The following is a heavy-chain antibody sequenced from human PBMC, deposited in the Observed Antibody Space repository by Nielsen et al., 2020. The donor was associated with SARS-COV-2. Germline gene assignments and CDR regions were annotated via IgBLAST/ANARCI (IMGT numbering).Heavy chain of an antibody. CDR2: IYSGGST. D-gene: IGHD4-17*01. V-gene: IGHV3-53*01. J-gene: IGHJ4*02. Sequence: WIRQPPGKGLEWVSVIYSGGSTYYADSVKGRFTISRDNSRNTLHLQMNSLRADDTAVYYCAKGAPTVTSFDYWGQGTPVTVSS. CDR3: AKGAPTVTSFDY.